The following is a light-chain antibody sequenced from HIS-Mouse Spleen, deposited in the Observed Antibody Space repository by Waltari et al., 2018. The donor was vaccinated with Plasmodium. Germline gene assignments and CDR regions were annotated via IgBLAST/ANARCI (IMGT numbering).Light chain of an antibody. Sequence: DIQMTPSPSTLSASVGDRVTITCRASQSIMSWLAWYQQKPGKAPKLLIYKASSLESGVPSRFSGSGSGTEFTLTISSLQPDDFATYYCQQYNSYSYTFGQGTKLEIK. CDR3: QQYNSYSYT. V-gene: IGKV1-5*03. J-gene: IGKJ2*01. CDR1: QSIMSW. CDR2: KAS.